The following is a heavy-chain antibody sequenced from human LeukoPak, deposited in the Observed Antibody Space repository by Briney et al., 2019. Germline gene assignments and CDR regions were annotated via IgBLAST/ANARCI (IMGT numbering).Heavy chain of an antibody. V-gene: IGHV3-21*03. CDR3: ARALDIVATITPIDY. Sequence: GGSLRLSCAASGFTFSSYSMNWVRQDPGTGLERVSSISSSSSYIYYAGSVKGRFTISRDNAKNSLYLQMNSLRAEDTAVYYCARALDIVATITPIDYWGQGTLVTVSS. CDR1: GFTFSSYS. D-gene: IGHD5-12*01. CDR2: ISSSSSYI. J-gene: IGHJ4*02.